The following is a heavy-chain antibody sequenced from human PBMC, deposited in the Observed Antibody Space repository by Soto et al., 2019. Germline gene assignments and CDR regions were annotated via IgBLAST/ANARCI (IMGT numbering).Heavy chain of an antibody. D-gene: IGHD3-16*01. Sequence: SQTMSLSCTLAAGSLSSGRYYWSWTRQHPGKGLEWIGYIYYSGSTYYNPSLKSRGTISVDTSKCQFSLKLSSVTAADTAVYSCASLGRTGLLQNLFEPWGQGTLDTVSS. CDR2: IYYSGST. V-gene: IGHV4-31*03. CDR3: ASLGRTGLLQNLFEP. CDR1: AGSLSSGRYY. J-gene: IGHJ5*01.